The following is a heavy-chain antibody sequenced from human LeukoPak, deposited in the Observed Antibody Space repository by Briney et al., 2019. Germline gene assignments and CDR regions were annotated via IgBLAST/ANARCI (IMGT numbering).Heavy chain of an antibody. J-gene: IGHJ5*02. D-gene: IGHD2-15*01. V-gene: IGHV1-2*02. CDR2: INPNSGGT. CDR3: ARTPRYCSGGSRYTWLDWFDP. CDR1: GYTFTGYY. Sequence: GASVKVSCKASGYTFTGYYMHWVRQAPGQGLEWMGWINPNSGGTNYAQKFQGRVTMTRDTSISTAYMELSRLRSDDTAVYYCARTPRYCSGGSRYTWLDWFDPWGQGTLVTVSS.